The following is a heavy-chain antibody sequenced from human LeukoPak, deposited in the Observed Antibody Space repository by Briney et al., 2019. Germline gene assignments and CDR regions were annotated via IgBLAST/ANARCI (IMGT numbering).Heavy chain of an antibody. CDR1: GFTFDDYG. V-gene: IGHV3-20*04. CDR2: INWNGGSI. J-gene: IGHJ6*03. Sequence: GGSLRLSCAASGFTFDDYGMTWVRQAPGKGLEWVSGINWNGGSIGYADSVKGRFTISRDNAKNSLYLQMNSLRTEDTALYYCANQPPSEYYMDVWGKGTTVTVSS. CDR3: ANQPPSEYYMDV.